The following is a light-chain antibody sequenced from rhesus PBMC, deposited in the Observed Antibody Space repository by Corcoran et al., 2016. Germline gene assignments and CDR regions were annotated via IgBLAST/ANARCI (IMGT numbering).Light chain of an antibody. Sequence: DIQMTQSPSSLSASVGDTVTITCRASQGISSYLNWFQQKPGKAPKLLIYVSSSLESGVPSRFGGSGAGTEFTLTISSLQPEDFAAYDCLQHNSYPLTFGGGTKVEIK. V-gene: IGKV1-28*01. CDR1: QGISSY. J-gene: IGKJ4*01. CDR3: LQHNSYPLT. CDR2: VSS.